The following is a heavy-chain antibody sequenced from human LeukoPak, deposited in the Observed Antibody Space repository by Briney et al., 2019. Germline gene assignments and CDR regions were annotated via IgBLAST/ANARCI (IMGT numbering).Heavy chain of an antibody. CDR1: GFTFSSYA. D-gene: IGHD2-2*03. CDR3: ARDRLDRAAFDI. J-gene: IGHJ3*02. CDR2: ISYDGSNK. V-gene: IGHV3-30-3*01. Sequence: GRSLRLPCAASGFTFSSYAMHWVRQAPGKGLEWVAVISYDGSNKYYADSVKGRFTISRDNSKNTLYLQMNSLRAEDTAVYYCARDRLDRAAFDIWGQGTMVTVSS.